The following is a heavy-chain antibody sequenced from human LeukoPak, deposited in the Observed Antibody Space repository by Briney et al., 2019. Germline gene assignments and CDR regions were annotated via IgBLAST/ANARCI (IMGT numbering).Heavy chain of an antibody. Sequence: GGSLRLSCAACGFTFNRDWTAWVRQAPGKGLEWVANIKEDGSEKNYVDSVKGRFTISRDNAENSVYLQMNDLRAEDTGVYYCATKEPSTSGWSYWGQGTLVTVSS. J-gene: IGHJ4*02. CDR2: IKEDGSEK. CDR3: ATKEPSTSGWSY. CDR1: GFTFNRDW. D-gene: IGHD6-19*01. V-gene: IGHV3-7*01.